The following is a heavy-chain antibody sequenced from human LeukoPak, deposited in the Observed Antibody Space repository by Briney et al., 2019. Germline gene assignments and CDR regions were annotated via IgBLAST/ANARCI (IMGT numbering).Heavy chain of an antibody. CDR1: GGSISSGNYY. D-gene: IGHD1-14*01. CDR3: ARWDNPYFDY. CDR2: IYYSGST. J-gene: IGHJ4*02. Sequence: SETLSLTCTVSGGSISSGNYYWSWIRQPPGKGLEWIGYIYYSGSTYYNPSLKSRVTISVDTSKNQFSLKLSSVTAADTAVYYCARWDNPYFDYWGQGTLVTVSS. V-gene: IGHV4-30-4*01.